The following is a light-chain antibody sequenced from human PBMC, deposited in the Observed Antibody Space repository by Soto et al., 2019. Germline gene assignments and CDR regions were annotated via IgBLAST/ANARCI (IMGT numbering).Light chain of an antibody. J-gene: IGKJ3*01. CDR2: AAS. CDR1: QGIANY. V-gene: IGKV1-27*01. CDR3: QKYNGAPFT. Sequence: DIHLTQSPSLLSASVGDRVTITCRASQGIANYLAWYQQKPGKVPKLLIYAASTLEPGVPSRFSGSGFGTDFTLSISSLQPEDFATYYCQKYNGAPFTFGPGTKVDIK.